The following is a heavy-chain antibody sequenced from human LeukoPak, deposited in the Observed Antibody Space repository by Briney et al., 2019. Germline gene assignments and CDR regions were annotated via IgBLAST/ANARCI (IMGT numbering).Heavy chain of an antibody. CDR3: ARGVYIAAAQYAY. Sequence: SETLSLTCTVSGGSISSYYWSWIRQPPGKGLEWIGYTYYSGTTNYNPSLKSRVTISVDTSKNQFSLKLSSVTAADTAVYYCARGVYIAAAQYAYWGQGTLVTVSS. CDR1: GGSISSYY. D-gene: IGHD6-13*01. V-gene: IGHV4-59*01. CDR2: TYYSGTT. J-gene: IGHJ4*02.